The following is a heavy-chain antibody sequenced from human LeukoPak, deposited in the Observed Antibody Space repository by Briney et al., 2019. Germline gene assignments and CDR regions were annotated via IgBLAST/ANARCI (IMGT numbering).Heavy chain of an antibody. J-gene: IGHJ6*02. CDR2: ISSSGSTI. V-gene: IGHV3-11*01. CDR3: AKDSGGLLSIAATDYYGMDV. Sequence: GGSLRLSCAASGFTFSDYYMSWIRQAPGKGLEWVSYISSSGSTIYYADSVKGRFTISRDNAKNSLYLQMNSLRAEDTAVYYCAKDSGGLLSIAATDYYGMDVWGQGTTVTVSS. D-gene: IGHD3-10*01. CDR1: GFTFSDYY.